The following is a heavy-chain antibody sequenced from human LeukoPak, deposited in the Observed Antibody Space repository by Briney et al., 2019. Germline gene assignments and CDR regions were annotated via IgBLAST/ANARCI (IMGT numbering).Heavy chain of an antibody. CDR1: GFTFSDYI. D-gene: IGHD3-22*01. V-gene: IGHV3-72*01. CDR2: IRRRSKNYTT. Sequence: HPGGSLRLSCEASGFTFSDYILDWVRQAPGKGLEWVGRIRRRSKNYTTEYAASVKDRFLISRDDSKNSLYLHMNGLKTEGTAVYYCSRDGTLSDDSGFDIWGQGTMVTVSS. CDR3: SRDGTLSDDSGFDI. J-gene: IGHJ3*02.